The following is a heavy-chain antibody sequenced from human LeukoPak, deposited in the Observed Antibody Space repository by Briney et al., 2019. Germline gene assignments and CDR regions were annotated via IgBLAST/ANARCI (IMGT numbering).Heavy chain of an antibody. Sequence: GGSLRLSCAASGFTFSDYYMSWIRQAPGKGLEWVSYISSSGSIIYYADSVKGRFTISRDNAKNSLYLQMNSLRAEDTAVYYCARDRPYSGSYPLFDPWGQGTLVTVSS. CDR3: ARDRPYSGSYPLFDP. CDR1: GFTFSDYY. D-gene: IGHD1-26*01. CDR2: ISSSGSII. V-gene: IGHV3-11*04. J-gene: IGHJ5*02.